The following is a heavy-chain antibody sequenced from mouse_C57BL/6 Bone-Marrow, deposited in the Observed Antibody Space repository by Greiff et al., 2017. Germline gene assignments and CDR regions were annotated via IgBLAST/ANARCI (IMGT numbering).Heavy chain of an antibody. D-gene: IGHD1-1*01. V-gene: IGHV1-55*01. J-gene: IGHJ3*01. CDR2: IYPGSGST. CDR3: ARGNSYYYGSSWAY. CDR1: GYTFTSYW. Sequence: QVQLQQPGAELVKPGASVKMSCKASGYTFTSYWITWVKQRPGQGLEWIGDIYPGSGSTNYNEKFKSKATLTVDTSSSTAYMQLSSLTSEDSAVXYCARGNSYYYGSSWAYWGQGTLVTVSA.